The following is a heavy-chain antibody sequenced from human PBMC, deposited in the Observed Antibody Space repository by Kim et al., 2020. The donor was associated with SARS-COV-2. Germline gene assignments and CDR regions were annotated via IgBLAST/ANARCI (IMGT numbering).Heavy chain of an antibody. CDR2: INGDGSSI. Sequence: GGSLRPSCATSGFTFSSYWMHWVRQAPGKGLVWVSRINGDGSSINYADSVKGRFTISRDNAKNTLYLQMNSLRAEDAAVYYCARFNVETTLGYWGQGTLVTVSS. D-gene: IGHD5-18*01. CDR3: ARFNVETTLGY. V-gene: IGHV3-74*01. CDR1: GFTFSSYW. J-gene: IGHJ4*02.